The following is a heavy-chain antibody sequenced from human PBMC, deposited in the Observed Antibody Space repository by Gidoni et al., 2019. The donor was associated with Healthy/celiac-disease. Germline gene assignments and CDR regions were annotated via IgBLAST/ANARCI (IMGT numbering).Heavy chain of an antibody. V-gene: IGHV3-21*01. CDR1: GFTFSSYS. Sequence: EVQLVESGGGLVKPGGSLSLSCAASGFTFSSYSMNWVRQAPGKGLEWVSSISSSSSYIYYADSVKGRFTISRDNAKNSLYLQMNSLRAEDTAVYYCARDRRSVEGESLDYWGQGTLVTVSS. J-gene: IGHJ4*02. CDR3: ARDRRSVEGESLDY. D-gene: IGHD3-10*01. CDR2: ISSSSSYI.